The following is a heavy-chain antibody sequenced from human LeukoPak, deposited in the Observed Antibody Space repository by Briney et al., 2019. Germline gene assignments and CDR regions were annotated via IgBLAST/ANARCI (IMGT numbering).Heavy chain of an antibody. J-gene: IGHJ4*02. CDR3: ASTVSTTVVTACDQ. CDR2: IWYDGTNK. CDR1: GFIFSNYG. D-gene: IGHD4-23*01. V-gene: IGHV3-33*03. Sequence: GRSLRLSCAASGFIFSNYGMHWVRQAPGKGLEWVAVIWYDGTNKYYAESVKGRFTISRDNSKNTLYLQMNSLRAEDTAMYYCASTVSTTVVTACDQWGQGTLVTVSS.